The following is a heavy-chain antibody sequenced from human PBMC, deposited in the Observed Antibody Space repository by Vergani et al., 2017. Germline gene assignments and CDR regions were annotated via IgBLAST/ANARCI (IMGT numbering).Heavy chain of an antibody. CDR3: AKDGVLLWFGEPDYYYMDV. V-gene: IGHV3-30*18. D-gene: IGHD3-10*01. CDR1: GFTFSSYA. J-gene: IGHJ6*03. CDR2: ISYDGSNK. Sequence: VQLVESGGGLVQPGGSLRLSCAASGFTFSSYAMSWVRQAPGKGLEWVAVISYDGSNKYYADSVKGRFTISRDNSKNTLYLQMNSLRAEDTAVYYCAKDGVLLWFGEPDYYYMDVWGKGTTVTVSS.